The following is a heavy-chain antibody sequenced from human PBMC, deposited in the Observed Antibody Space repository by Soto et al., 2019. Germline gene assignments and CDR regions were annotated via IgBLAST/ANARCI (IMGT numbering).Heavy chain of an antibody. D-gene: IGHD6-19*01. Sequence: ASVKVARKASGFTFTSSAMQRVRQARGQRLEWIGWIVVGSGNTNYAQKFQERVTITRDMSTSTAYMELSSLRSEDTAVYYCAAGRYSSGWYVDYWGQGTLVTVS. CDR2: IVVGSGNT. CDR3: AAGRYSSGWYVDY. CDR1: GFTFTSSA. V-gene: IGHV1-58*02. J-gene: IGHJ4*02.